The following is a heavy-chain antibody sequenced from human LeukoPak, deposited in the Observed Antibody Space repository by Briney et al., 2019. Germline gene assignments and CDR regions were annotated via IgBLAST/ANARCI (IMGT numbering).Heavy chain of an antibody. CDR3: ARGGVWELLDY. J-gene: IGHJ4*02. CDR1: GGSISNYY. V-gene: IGHV4-59*01. CDR2: IYYSGST. Sequence: RLSETLSLTCTVSGGSISNYYWSWIRQPPGKGLEWIGNIYYSGSTNYNPSLKSRVTLSLDMSKNQFSLKLSSVTAADTAVYYCARGGVWELLDYWGQGTLVTVSS. D-gene: IGHD1-26*01.